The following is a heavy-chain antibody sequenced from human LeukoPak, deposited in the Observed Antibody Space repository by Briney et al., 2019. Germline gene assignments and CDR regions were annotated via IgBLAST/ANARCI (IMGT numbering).Heavy chain of an antibody. CDR2: IIPIFGTA. D-gene: IGHD3-3*01. J-gene: IGHJ3*02. CDR1: GGTFSSYA. V-gene: IGHV1-69*05. Sequence: XCKASGGTFSSYAISWVRQAPGQGLEWMGRIIPIFGTANYAQKFQGRVTITTDESTSTAYMELSSLRSEDTAVYYCARARPTIWYAFDIWGQGTMVTVSS. CDR3: ARARPTIWYAFDI.